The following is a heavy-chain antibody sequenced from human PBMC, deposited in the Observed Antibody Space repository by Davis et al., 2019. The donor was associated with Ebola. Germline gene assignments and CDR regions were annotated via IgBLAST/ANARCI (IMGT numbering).Heavy chain of an antibody. CDR2: LLFYGSKE. Sequence: GGSLRLSCAASGLTFSNYGLHWLRQAPAKGLVWVPVLLFYGSKEFYADSVKGRFTISRDNSKNTLYLQMNSLRAEDTAVYYCAKVSGYSYGLPFDYWGQGTLVTVSS. V-gene: IGHV3-30*18. J-gene: IGHJ4*02. CDR1: GLTFSNYG. CDR3: AKVSGYSYGLPFDY. D-gene: IGHD5-18*01.